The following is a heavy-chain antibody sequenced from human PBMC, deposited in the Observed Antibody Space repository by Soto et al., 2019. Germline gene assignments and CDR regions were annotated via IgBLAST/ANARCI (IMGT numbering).Heavy chain of an antibody. Sequence: SETLSLTCTVSCGSISSCGYYWSWIRQHPRKGLEWIGYIYYSGSTYYNPSLKSRVTISVDTSKNQFSLKLSSVTAADTAVYYCARDRIEYSTSNYYYYGMDVWGQGTTVT. D-gene: IGHD6-6*01. J-gene: IGHJ6*02. CDR1: CGSISSCGYY. CDR2: IYYSGST. V-gene: IGHV4-31*03. CDR3: ARDRIEYSTSNYYYYGMDV.